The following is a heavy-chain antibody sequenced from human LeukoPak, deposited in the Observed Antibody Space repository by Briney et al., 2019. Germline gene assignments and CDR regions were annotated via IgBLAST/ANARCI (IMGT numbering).Heavy chain of an antibody. CDR1: GITLSNYG. CDR2: LSGSGGGT. Sequence: GGSLRLSCAVSGITLSNYGMSWVRQAPGKGLEGVAGLSGSGGGTNYAGSVQGRLTISRDNAKNTLYVQMHSLSADDTAVYFCAKRGVVIRVFLVGFHKEAYYFDSWGQGALVTVSS. CDR3: AKRGVVIRVFLVGFHKEAYYFDS. D-gene: IGHD3-10*01. J-gene: IGHJ4*02. V-gene: IGHV3-23*01.